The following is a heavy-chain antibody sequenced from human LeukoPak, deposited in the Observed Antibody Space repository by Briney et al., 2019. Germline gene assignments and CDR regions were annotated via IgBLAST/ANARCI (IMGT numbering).Heavy chain of an antibody. V-gene: IGHV4-31*03. J-gene: IGHJ2*01. D-gene: IGHD5-24*01. CDR1: GGSISRGAYY. CDR3: ARRWLQAGYFDF. Sequence: SQTLSLTCTVSGGSISRGAYYWSWIRQHPEKGLEWIGYIYYSGTTYYSPSFQSRVIISSDTAKNQFSLKLSSVTAADTAVYFCARRWLQAGYFDFWGRGTLVTVSS. CDR2: IYYSGTT.